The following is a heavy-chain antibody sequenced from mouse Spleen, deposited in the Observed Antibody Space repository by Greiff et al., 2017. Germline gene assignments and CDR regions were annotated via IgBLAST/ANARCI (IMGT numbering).Heavy chain of an antibody. CDR1: GFTFSSYA. D-gene: IGHD6-1*01. CDR2: ISDGGSYT. J-gene: IGHJ1*03. Sequence: EVKVVESGGGLVKPGGSLKLSCAASGFTFSSYAMSWVRQTPEKRLEWVATISDGGSYTYYPDNVKGRFTISRDNAKNNLYLQMSHLKSEDTAMYYCARLEGSRGWYFDVWGTGTTVTVSS. V-gene: IGHV5-4*03. CDR3: ARLEGSRGWYFDV.